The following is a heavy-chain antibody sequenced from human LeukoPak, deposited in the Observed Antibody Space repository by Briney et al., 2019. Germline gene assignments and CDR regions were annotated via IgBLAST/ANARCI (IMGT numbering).Heavy chain of an antibody. CDR2: IYYSGST. V-gene: IGHV4-31*03. J-gene: IGHJ4*02. CDR1: GGSISSGGYY. D-gene: IGHD3-10*01. Sequence: PSETLSLTCTVSGGSISSGGYYWSWIRQHPGKGLEWIGYIYYSGSTYYNPSLKSRVTISVDTSKNRFSLKLSSVTAADTAVYYCARTIHYYGSGSLRRCFDYWGQGTLVTVSS. CDR3: ARTIHYYGSGSLRRCFDY.